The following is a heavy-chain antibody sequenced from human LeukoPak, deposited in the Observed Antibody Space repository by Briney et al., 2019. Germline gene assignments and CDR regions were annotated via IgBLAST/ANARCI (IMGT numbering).Heavy chain of an antibody. J-gene: IGHJ5*02. D-gene: IGHD2-2*01. CDR2: ISGSGGST. CDR1: GFTFSSYA. CDR3: AKGGSTNSNNWFDP. V-gene: IGHV3-23*01. Sequence: GGSLRLSCAASGFTFSSYAMTWVREAPGKGLEWVSGISGSGGSTYYAESVKGRLTMSRDNSKNTLYLQMNSLRAEDTAVYYCAKGGSTNSNNWFDPWGQGTLVTASS.